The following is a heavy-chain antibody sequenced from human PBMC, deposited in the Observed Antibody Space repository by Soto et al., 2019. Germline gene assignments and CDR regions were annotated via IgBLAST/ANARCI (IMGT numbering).Heavy chain of an antibody. CDR1: GGSMRSSGNY. V-gene: IGHV4-31*02. Sequence: QLQLQEAGPRLVKPSETLSLTCNVSGGSMRSSGNYWTWIRLPPGKGLEWIGYIYYSGSAYYKPSLKSRVTISVDMSKNQFSLKLSSVTAADTAVYYCARGDSYGYWHYDYWGQGTLVTVSS. CDR3: ARGDSYGYWHYDY. J-gene: IGHJ4*02. D-gene: IGHD3-3*02. CDR2: IYYSGSA.